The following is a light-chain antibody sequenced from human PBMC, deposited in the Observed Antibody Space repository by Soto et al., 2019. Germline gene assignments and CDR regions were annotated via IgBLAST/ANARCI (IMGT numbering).Light chain of an antibody. V-gene: IGKV1-5*01. Sequence: DIQMTQSPSTLSASVGDRVTITCRSSQSISFWLAWYQQKPGKAPKLLIYDASTLYSGVPSRFSGSRSGTEFTLTISGLQPDDFGSYYCQQYNSFAPYSFGQGTKLEI. CDR1: QSISFW. CDR3: QQYNSFAPYS. CDR2: DAS. J-gene: IGKJ2*03.